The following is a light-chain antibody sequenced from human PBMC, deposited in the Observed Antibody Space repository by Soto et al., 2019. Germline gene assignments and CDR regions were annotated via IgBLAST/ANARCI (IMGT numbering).Light chain of an antibody. V-gene: IGLV2-14*01. J-gene: IGLJ2*01. CDR1: SSDVGGYSY. CDR3: SSYTTISTLL. Sequence: QSALTQPASLSGSPGQSITISCTGTSSDVGGYSYVSWYQQHPGRAPKLMIYEVSNRPSGVSDRFSGSRSGNTASLTISGLQDEDEAFYYCSSYTTISTLLFGGGTKLTVL. CDR2: EVS.